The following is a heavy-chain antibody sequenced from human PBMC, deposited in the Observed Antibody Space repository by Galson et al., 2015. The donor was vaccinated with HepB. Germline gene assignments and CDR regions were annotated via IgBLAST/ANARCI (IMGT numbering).Heavy chain of an antibody. CDR2: ISPYNGDT. Sequence: SVKVSCKASGYTFTSYGISWVRQAPGQGLEWMGWISPYNGDTRYAQKFQGRVTMTTDTSTSTAYMELRSLRSDDTAVYYCARDHDSGWYSVDYWGQGTLVTVSS. CDR3: ARDHDSGWYSVDY. D-gene: IGHD6-19*01. V-gene: IGHV1-18*01. CDR1: GYTFTSYG. J-gene: IGHJ4*02.